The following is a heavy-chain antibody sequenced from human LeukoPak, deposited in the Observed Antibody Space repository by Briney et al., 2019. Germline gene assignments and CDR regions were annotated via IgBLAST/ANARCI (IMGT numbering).Heavy chain of an antibody. CDR3: ARSTVVVPANWYFDL. V-gene: IGHV4-4*09. Sequence: SETLSLTCTVSGGSISSYYWSWIRQPPGKGLEWIGYIYTSGSTNYNPSLKSRVTISVDTSKNQFSLKLSSVTAADTAVYYCARSTVVVPANWYFDLWGRGTLVTVSS. CDR2: IYTSGST. D-gene: IGHD2-2*01. CDR1: GGSISSYY. J-gene: IGHJ2*01.